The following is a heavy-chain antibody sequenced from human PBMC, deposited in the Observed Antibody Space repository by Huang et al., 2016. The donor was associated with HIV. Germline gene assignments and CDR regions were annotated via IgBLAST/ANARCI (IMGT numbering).Heavy chain of an antibody. CDR1: EFNFSTYS. V-gene: IGHV3-48*01. D-gene: IGHD3-3*02. Sequence: EVHLVESGGGLVQPGGSLRLSCVVSEFNFSTYSMNWVRQAPGKGLEWVSYISSSISTIYYADSVKGRFTISRDNAKNSLYLQMNSLRAEDTAVYYCAAGYLQSDTWGQGTLVTVSS. CDR2: ISSSISTI. J-gene: IGHJ5*02. CDR3: AAGYLQSDT.